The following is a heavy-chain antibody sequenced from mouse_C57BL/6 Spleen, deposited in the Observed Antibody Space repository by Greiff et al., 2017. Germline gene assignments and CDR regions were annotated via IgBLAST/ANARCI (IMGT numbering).Heavy chain of an antibody. D-gene: IGHD1-3*01. J-gene: IGHJ4*01. CDR2: INPNNGGT. CDR3: AREGAPGPYYAMDY. CDR1: GYTFTDYN. V-gene: IGHV1-22*01. Sequence: VQLKQSGPELVKPGASVKMSCKASGYTFTDYNMHWVKQSHGKSLEWIGYINPNNGGTSYNQKFKGKATLTVNKSSSTAYMELRSLTSEDSAVYYCAREGAPGPYYAMDYWGQGTSVTVSS.